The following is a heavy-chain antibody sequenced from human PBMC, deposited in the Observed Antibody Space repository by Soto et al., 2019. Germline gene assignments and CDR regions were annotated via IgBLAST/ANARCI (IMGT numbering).Heavy chain of an antibody. D-gene: IGHD4-17*01. J-gene: IGHJ3*02. CDR3: ARHKSGDYDDAFDI. CDR2: IYYSGST. Sequence: SETLSLTCTVSGGSIRSYYWSCIRQPPGKGLEWIGFIYYSGSTNYNPSLRSRVTISVDTSKNQFSLRLSSVTAADTAVYYCARHKSGDYDDAFDIWGQGTKVTVSS. V-gene: IGHV4-59*08. CDR1: GGSIRSYY.